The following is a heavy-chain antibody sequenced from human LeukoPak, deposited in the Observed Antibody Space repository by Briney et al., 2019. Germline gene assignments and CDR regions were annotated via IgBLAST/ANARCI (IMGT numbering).Heavy chain of an antibody. D-gene: IGHD3-16*01. CDR1: GFTFSSYS. CDR3: TTDYDYVWGSNFDY. CDR2: ISSSSSYI. J-gene: IGHJ4*02. Sequence: PGGSLRLSCAASGFTFSSYSMNWVRQAPGKGLEWVSSISSSSSYIYYADPVKGRFTISRDNAKNSLYLQMNSLRAEDTAVYYCTTDYDYVWGSNFDYWGQGTLVTVSS. V-gene: IGHV3-21*03.